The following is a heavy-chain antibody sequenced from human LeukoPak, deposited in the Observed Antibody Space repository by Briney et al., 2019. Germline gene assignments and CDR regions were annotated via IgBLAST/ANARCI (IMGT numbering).Heavy chain of an antibody. V-gene: IGHV3-21*01. CDR3: ARDLGSRPYDSSGFPPDY. D-gene: IGHD3-22*01. CDR2: SSGSGTYI. J-gene: IGHJ4*02. Sequence: GGSLRLSCAASGFTFSDYTMQWLRQAPGKGLEGVSSSSGSGTYIYYSDSMKRRFTISRDNAKNSLYLHMNSLRAEDTAMYYCARDLGSRPYDSSGFPPDYWGQGTLVTVSS. CDR1: GFTFSDYT.